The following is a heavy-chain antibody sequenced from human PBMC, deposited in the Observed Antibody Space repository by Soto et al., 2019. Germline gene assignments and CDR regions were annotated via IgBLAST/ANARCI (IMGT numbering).Heavy chain of an antibody. Sequence: ASVKVSCKASGYTFTSYAMHWVRQAPGQRLEWMGWINAGNGNTKYSQNFQGRVTITRDTSASTAYMELSSLRSEDTAVYYCATTYSWNTRNVYYYYYYGMDVWGQGTTVTVCS. CDR3: ATTYSWNTRNVYYYYYYGMDV. CDR2: INAGNGNT. J-gene: IGHJ6*02. D-gene: IGHD1-20*01. V-gene: IGHV1-3*01. CDR1: GYTFTSYA.